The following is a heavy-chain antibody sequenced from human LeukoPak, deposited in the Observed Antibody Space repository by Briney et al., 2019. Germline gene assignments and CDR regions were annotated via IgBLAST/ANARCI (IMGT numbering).Heavy chain of an antibody. V-gene: IGHV3-23*01. J-gene: IGHJ4*02. CDR2: ISGSGGTT. D-gene: IGHD3-22*01. CDR3: AKASSGYYYFDY. CDR1: GFTFSSSV. Sequence: GGSLRLSCAASGFTFSSSVMTWVRQAPGKGLEWVSTISGSGGTTYYADSVKGRFTISRDNSRNTLYLQMNSLRAEDTAVYYCAKASSGYYYFDYWGQGTLVTVPS.